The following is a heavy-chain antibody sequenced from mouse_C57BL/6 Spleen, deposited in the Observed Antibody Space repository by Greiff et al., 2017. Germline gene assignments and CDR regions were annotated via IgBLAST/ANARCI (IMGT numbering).Heavy chain of an antibody. V-gene: IGHV1-69*01. CDR2: IDPSDSYT. D-gene: IGHD1-1*01. J-gene: IGHJ3*01. CDR1: GYTFTSYW. Sequence: VQLQQPGAELVMPGASVKLSCKASGYTFTSYWMHWVKQRPGQGLEWIGEIDPSDSYTNYNQKFKGKSTLTVDKSSSTAYMQLSSLTSEDSAVYYCARGDYYGSSQSWAYWGQGTLVTVSA. CDR3: ARGDYYGSSQSWAY.